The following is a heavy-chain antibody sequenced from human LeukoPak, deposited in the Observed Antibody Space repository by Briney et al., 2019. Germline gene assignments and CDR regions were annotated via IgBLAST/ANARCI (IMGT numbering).Heavy chain of an antibody. Sequence: SETLSLTCTVSGGSISSSSYYWGWIRQPPGKGLEWIGSIYYSGSPYYNPSLKSRVTISVDTSKNQFSLKLSSVTAAETAVYYCAGTMVRGVIGAFDIWGQGTMVTVSS. CDR3: AGTMVRGVIGAFDI. V-gene: IGHV4-39*01. J-gene: IGHJ3*02. D-gene: IGHD3-10*01. CDR1: GGSISSSSYY. CDR2: IYYSGSP.